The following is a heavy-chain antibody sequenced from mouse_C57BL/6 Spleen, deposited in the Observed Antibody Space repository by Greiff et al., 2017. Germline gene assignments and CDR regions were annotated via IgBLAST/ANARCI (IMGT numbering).Heavy chain of an antibody. CDR3: ARITTVVANDWYFDV. CDR1: GFNIKDYY. CDR2: IDPEDGET. Sequence: EVQLQQSGAELVKPGASVKLSCTASGFNIKDYYMHWVKQRTEQGLEWIGRIDPEDGETKYAPKFQGKATITADTSSNTAYLQLSSLTSDDTAVYYCARITTVVANDWYFDVWGTGTTVTVSS. J-gene: IGHJ1*03. V-gene: IGHV14-2*01. D-gene: IGHD1-1*01.